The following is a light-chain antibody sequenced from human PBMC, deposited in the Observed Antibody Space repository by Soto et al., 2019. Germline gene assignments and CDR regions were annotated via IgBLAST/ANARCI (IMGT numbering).Light chain of an antibody. V-gene: IGKV2-24*01. Sequence: DIVMTQTPLSSPVTLGQPASISCRSSQSLEHSDGNTSLSWPLQRPGQPPRLLLYKTSNRFSGVPDRFSGSGAGTDFTLKISRVEAEDVGVYYCMQVTQFPWTFGQGTKVEIK. J-gene: IGKJ1*01. CDR2: KTS. CDR3: MQVTQFPWT. CDR1: QSLEHSDGNTS.